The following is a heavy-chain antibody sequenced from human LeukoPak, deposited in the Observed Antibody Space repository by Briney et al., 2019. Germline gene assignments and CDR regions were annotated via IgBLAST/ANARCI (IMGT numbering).Heavy chain of an antibody. Sequence: SETLSLTCAVSGDSISSGDYSWSWIRQPSGKGLEWIGYIFHSSPSHYNPSLKSRVTISVDRSKNQFSLRLTSVTAAHTAVYYCARELWFVNAPGSWLDPRGQGILVTVSS. CDR3: ARELWFVNAPGSWLDP. CDR1: GDSISSGDYS. D-gene: IGHD3-10*01. CDR2: IFHSSPS. J-gene: IGHJ5*02. V-gene: IGHV4-30-2*01.